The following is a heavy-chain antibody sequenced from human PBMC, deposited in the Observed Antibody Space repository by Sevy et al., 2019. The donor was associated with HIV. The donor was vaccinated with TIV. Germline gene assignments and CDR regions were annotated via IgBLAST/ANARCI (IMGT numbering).Heavy chain of an antibody. D-gene: IGHD1-26*01. CDR1: GFTFSSYN. Sequence: GGSLRLSCVASGFTFSSYNMNWVRQAPGKGLEWVSSISSSSSYVYHADSVKGRFTISRDNAKNSLYLQMNSLRAEATAVYYCAKWDADRRWFFDYWGQGTLVTVSS. V-gene: IGHV3-21*06. J-gene: IGHJ4*02. CDR2: ISSSSSYV. CDR3: AKWDADRRWFFDY.